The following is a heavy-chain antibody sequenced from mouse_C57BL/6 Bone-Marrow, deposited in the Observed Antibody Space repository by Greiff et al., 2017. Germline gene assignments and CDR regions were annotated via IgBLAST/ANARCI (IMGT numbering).Heavy chain of an antibody. CDR2: IYPRSGTT. CDR1: GYTFTSYG. Sequence: QVQLQQSGAELARPGASVKLSCKASGYTFTSYGISWVKQRTGQGLEWIGEIYPRSGTTYYNEKFKGKATLTADQSSSTAYMELRSLTSEDSAFYFCARDHYDGSCLYYFDDWGTGTTLTVSS. J-gene: IGHJ1*03. D-gene: IGHD1-1*01. CDR3: ARDHYDGSCLYYFDD. V-gene: IGHV1-81*01.